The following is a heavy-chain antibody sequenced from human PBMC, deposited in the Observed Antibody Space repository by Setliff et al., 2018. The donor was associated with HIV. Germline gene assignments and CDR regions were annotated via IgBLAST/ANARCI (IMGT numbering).Heavy chain of an antibody. Sequence: SETLSLTCTVSSDSISSSYWTWIRQPPGKGLEWIGEINHSGDNNYNPSLKSRVTMSVDTSKRQFSLKLDSVTAADTAIYYCARQSTVAAAGFDYWGQGTLVTVSS. V-gene: IGHV4-34*01. CDR3: ARQSTVAAAGFDY. D-gene: IGHD6-13*01. CDR2: INHSGDN. CDR1: SDSISSSY. J-gene: IGHJ4*02.